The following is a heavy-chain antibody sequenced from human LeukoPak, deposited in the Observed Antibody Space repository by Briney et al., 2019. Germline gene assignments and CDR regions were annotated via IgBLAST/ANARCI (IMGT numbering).Heavy chain of an antibody. D-gene: IGHD2-15*01. CDR1: GFTFSSYS. CDR2: ISSSSSYI. V-gene: IGHV3-21*01. J-gene: IGHJ5*02. CDR3: ARAATRIVVVVAEAFDP. Sequence: AGGSLRLSCAASGFTFSSYSMNWVRQAPGKGLEWVSSISSSSSYIHYADSVKGRFTISRDNAKNSLYLQINSLRAEDTAVYYCARAATRIVVVVAEAFDPWGQGTLVTVSS.